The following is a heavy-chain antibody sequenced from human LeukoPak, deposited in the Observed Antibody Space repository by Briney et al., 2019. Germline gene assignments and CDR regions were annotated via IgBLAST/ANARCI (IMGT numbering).Heavy chain of an antibody. D-gene: IGHD4-17*01. CDR1: GFTFSSYG. CDR2: ISYDGSNK. CDR3: AKDLGRSYGDYQEGY. J-gene: IGHJ4*02. V-gene: IGHV3-30*18. Sequence: GGSLRLSCAASGFTFSSYGMHWVRQAPGKGLEWVAVISYDGSNKYYADSVKGRFTISRDNSKNTLYLQMNSLRAEDTAVYYCAKDLGRSYGDYQEGYWGQGTLVTVSS.